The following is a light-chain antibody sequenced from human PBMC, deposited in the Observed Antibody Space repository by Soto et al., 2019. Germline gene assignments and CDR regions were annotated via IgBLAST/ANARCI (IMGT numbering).Light chain of an antibody. V-gene: IGKV1-12*01. J-gene: IGKJ4*01. CDR2: AVS. CDR1: QGIIKW. CDR3: QQAYSFPLT. Sequence: DIQLTQSPSSVTASAGDRVTITSRSSQGIIKWLAWYQQKPGKAPKVLIYAVSTLKSGVPERFSGSGSGTVFTLTTDSLQPEDSATYYCQQAYSFPLTFGGGTKVEIK.